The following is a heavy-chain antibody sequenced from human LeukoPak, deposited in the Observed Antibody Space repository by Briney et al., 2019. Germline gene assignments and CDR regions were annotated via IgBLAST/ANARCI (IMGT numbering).Heavy chain of an antibody. CDR2: FNPEDGEI. CDR3: ASPRYEYYFDY. CDR1: GHTLNGVS. V-gene: IGHV1-24*01. Sequence: GASVKVSCKVSGHTLNGVSIHWVRQAPGKGLEWMGGFNPEDGEIIYAQTFQGRLTMTEDTSTDTAYMDLSRLNSEDTAVDYCASPRYEYYFDYWGQGSLVTVSA. D-gene: IGHD3-3*01. J-gene: IGHJ4*02.